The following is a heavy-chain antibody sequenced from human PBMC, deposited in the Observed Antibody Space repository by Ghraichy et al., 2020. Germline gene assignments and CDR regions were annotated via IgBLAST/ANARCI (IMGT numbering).Heavy chain of an antibody. CDR1: GGAIRVYY. J-gene: IGHJ4*02. D-gene: IGHD3-22*01. V-gene: IGHV4-59*08. CDR2: MPYNGRP. Sequence: SETLSLTCSVSGGAIRVYYWSWIRQSPGGRLEWMGDMPYNGRPNYNPSLKGRVTLSVDTPKKQVFLRLTSVTAADTAVYYCARIGPGDNFYFDRSGYYVDSWGQGLPVTVSS. CDR3: ARIGPGDNFYFDRSGYYVDS.